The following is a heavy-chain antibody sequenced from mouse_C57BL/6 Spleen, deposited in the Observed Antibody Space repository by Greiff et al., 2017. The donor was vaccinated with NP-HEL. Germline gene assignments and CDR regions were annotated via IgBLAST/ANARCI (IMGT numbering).Heavy chain of an antibody. CDR3: TSPLRQGYYFDY. CDR2: IDPETGGT. V-gene: IGHV1-15*01. D-gene: IGHD2-4*01. J-gene: IGHJ2*01. CDR1: GYTFTDYE. Sequence: QVQLQQSGAELVRPGASVTLSCKASGYTFTDYEMHWVKQTPVHGLEWIGAIDPETGGTAYNQKFKGKAILTADKSSSTAYMELRSLTSEDSAVYYCTSPLRQGYYFDYWGQGTTLTVSS.